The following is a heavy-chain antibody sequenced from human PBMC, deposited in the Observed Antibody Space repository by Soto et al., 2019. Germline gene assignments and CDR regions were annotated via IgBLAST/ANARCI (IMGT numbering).Heavy chain of an antibody. CDR3: ATPTGRYYYCSSYYGPGDFDI. CDR2: FDPEDGET. CDR1: GYTLTELS. D-gene: IGHD3-22*01. J-gene: IGHJ3*02. Sequence: ASVKVSCKVSGYTLTELSMHWVRQAPGKGLEWMGGFDPEDGETIYAQKFQGRVTMTEDTSTDTAYMELSSLRSEDTAVYYCATPTGRYYYCSSYYGPGDFDIWGQGTMVTVSS. V-gene: IGHV1-24*01.